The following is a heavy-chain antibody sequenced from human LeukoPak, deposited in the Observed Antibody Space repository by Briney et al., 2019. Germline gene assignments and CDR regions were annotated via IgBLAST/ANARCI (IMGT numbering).Heavy chain of an antibody. CDR1: GGSISIYY. Sequence: SETLSLTCTVSGGSISIYYWNWIRQPPGKGLEWIGYIYISGSSTIYNPSLKSRVTISVDTSKNQFSLRLSSVTAADTAVYFCVRDRELTYWGQGTLVTVSS. CDR2: IYISGSST. CDR3: VRDRELTY. D-gene: IGHD3-10*01. V-gene: IGHV4-59*01. J-gene: IGHJ4*02.